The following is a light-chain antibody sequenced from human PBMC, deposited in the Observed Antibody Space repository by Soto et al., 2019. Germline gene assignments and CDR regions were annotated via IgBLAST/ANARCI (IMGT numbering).Light chain of an antibody. V-gene: IGKV1-39*01. CDR3: QQSYSIPTT. Sequence: DIQITQSPSSLSASVGDRVTITCRASQSISSYLNWYQQKPGKAPKLLIYAASSLQSGVRSRVSGSGSGTDFTLTISSLQPEDFATYYCQQSYSIPTTFGQGTKVDIK. J-gene: IGKJ1*01. CDR1: QSISSY. CDR2: AAS.